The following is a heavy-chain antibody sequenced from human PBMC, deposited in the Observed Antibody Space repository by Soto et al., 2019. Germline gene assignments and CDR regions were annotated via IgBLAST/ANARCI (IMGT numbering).Heavy chain of an antibody. CDR3: AKVFFGEQLGFDY. D-gene: IGHD1-1*01. CDR2: ISGSGAST. V-gene: IGHV3-23*01. CDR1: GFTFSSYA. J-gene: IGHJ4*02. Sequence: GGSLRLSCTASGFTFSSYAMNWVRQAPGKGLEWVSLISGSGASTYYADSVKGRFTISRDNSKNTLYLQMNSLRAEDTAIYYYAKVFFGEQLGFDYWGQGTLVTVSP.